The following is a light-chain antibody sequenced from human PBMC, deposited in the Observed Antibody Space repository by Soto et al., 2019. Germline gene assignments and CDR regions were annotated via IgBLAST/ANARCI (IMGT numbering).Light chain of an antibody. J-gene: IGKJ2*01. V-gene: IGKV3-20*01. CDR1: QSVSSTY. CDR3: QQYNNWPPYT. CDR2: AAS. Sequence: EIVLTQSPATLSLSPGERATLSCRASQSVSSTYLAWYQQKPGQAPRLLIYAASTRATGIPDRFSGSGSGTDFTLTISRLEPEDFAVYYCQQYNNWPPYTFGQGTKLEIK.